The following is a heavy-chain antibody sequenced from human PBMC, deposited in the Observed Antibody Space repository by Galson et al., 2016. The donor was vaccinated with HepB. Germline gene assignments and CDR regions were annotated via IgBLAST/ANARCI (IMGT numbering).Heavy chain of an antibody. V-gene: IGHV4-61*01. CDR2: IYYSGST. CDR1: GGSVSSPTNY. D-gene: IGHD6-19*01. CDR3: ARGSPHSSGWYLY. J-gene: IGHJ4*02. Sequence: SETLSLTCSVSGGSVSSPTNYWSWIRQPPGKALEWIGYIYYSGSTSYNPSLKSRLTISLDTSKNQISLQVNSVTAVDTAIYYCARGSPHSSGWYLYWGQGTLVTVSS.